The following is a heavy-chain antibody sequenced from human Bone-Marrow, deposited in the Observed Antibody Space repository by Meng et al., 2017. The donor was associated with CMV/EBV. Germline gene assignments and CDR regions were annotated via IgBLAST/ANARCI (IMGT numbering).Heavy chain of an antibody. Sequence: GESLKISCAASGFTFSSYSMNWVHQAPGKGLEWVSSISSSSSYIYYADSVKGRFTISRDNAKNSLYLQMNSLRAEDTAVYYCARGYCSSTSCYFWVDVWGQGTTVTVSS. D-gene: IGHD2-2*01. CDR3: ARGYCSSTSCYFWVDV. CDR1: GFTFSSYS. CDR2: ISSSSSYI. J-gene: IGHJ6*02. V-gene: IGHV3-21*01.